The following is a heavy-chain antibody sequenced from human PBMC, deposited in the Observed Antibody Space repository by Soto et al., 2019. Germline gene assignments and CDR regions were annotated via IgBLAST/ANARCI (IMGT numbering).Heavy chain of an antibody. Sequence: SETLSLTCAVYGGSFGGYYWSWIRQPPGKGLEWIGEINHSGSTNYNPSLKSRVTISVDTSKNQFSLKLSSVTAADTAVYYCAQYSGYSSSWYSFYYYGMDVWGQGTTVTVSS. V-gene: IGHV4-34*01. CDR1: GGSFGGYY. D-gene: IGHD6-13*01. CDR3: AQYSGYSSSWYSFYYYGMDV. J-gene: IGHJ6*02. CDR2: INHSGST.